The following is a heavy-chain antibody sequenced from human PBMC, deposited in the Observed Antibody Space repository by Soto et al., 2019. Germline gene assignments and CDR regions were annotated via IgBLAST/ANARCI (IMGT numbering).Heavy chain of an antibody. J-gene: IGHJ4*02. D-gene: IGHD2-2*01. CDR2: INSDGSST. CDR3: ARDWFDTIDY. CDR1: GFTFSGTW. Sequence: DVQLVESGGGLVQPGESLRLSCTASGFTFSGTWKHWVRQVPGEGLVCVSRINSDGSSTVYADSVKGRFTISRDNAKNTVYLQMNSLRVEDTAVYYCARDWFDTIDYWGQGALVTVSS. V-gene: IGHV3-74*01.